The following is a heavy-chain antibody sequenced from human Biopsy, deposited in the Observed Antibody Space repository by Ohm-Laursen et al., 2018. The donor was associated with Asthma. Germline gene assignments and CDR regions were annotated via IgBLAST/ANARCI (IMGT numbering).Heavy chain of an antibody. D-gene: IGHD2-21*02. J-gene: IGHJ4*02. CDR2: TYRNGDT. Sequence: TLSLTCTVSGDSIDSGDYSWTWIRQSPGVGLEWIGYTYRNGDTYYNPTLKNRVTISIDSSKNQFSLRLRSVTAADTAVYYCARGWNCGGDCYSLDSWGQGTLVTVSS. CDR1: GDSIDSGDYS. V-gene: IGHV4-30-2*06. CDR3: ARGWNCGGDCYSLDS.